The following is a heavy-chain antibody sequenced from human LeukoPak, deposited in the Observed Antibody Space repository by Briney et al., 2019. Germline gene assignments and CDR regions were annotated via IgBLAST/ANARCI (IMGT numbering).Heavy chain of an antibody. V-gene: IGHV3-7*01. CDR2: IKEDGSGK. J-gene: IGHJ4*02. Sequence: GGSLRLSCAASGFTFSTYWMSWVRQAPGKGLEWVANIKEDGSGKYYVDSVKGRFTISRDNAKNSLYLQMNSLRAEDTAVYYCARDPRSKGGDWGDFDYWGQGTLVTVSS. CDR1: GFTFSTYW. CDR3: ARDPRSKGGDWGDFDY. D-gene: IGHD2-21*02.